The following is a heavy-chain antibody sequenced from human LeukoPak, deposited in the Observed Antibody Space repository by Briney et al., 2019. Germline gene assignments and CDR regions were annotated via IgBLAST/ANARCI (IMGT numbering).Heavy chain of an antibody. CDR1: GGSFSGYY. Sequence: SETLSLSCAVYGGSFSGYYWSWIRQPPGKGLEWIGEINHSGSTNYNPSLKSRVTISVDTSKNQFSLKLSSVTAADTAVYYCATITGTTGGNYMDVWGKGTTVTVSS. CDR3: ATITGTTGGNYMDV. D-gene: IGHD1-7*01. J-gene: IGHJ6*03. CDR2: INHSGST. V-gene: IGHV4-34*01.